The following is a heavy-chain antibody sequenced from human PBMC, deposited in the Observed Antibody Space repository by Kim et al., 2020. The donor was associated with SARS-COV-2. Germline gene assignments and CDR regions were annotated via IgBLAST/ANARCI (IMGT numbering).Heavy chain of an antibody. V-gene: IGHV3-11*03. D-gene: IGHD3-3*01. CDR1: GFTFSDYY. CDR3: ARKESDFWSGYYRDYYYYYGMDV. Sequence: GGSLRLSCAASGFTFSDYYMSWIRQAPGKGLEWVSYISSSSSYTNYADSVKGRFTISRDNAKNSLYLQMNSLRAEDTAVYYCARKESDFWSGYYRDYYYYYGMDVWGQGTTVTVSS. CDR2: ISSSSSYT. J-gene: IGHJ6*02.